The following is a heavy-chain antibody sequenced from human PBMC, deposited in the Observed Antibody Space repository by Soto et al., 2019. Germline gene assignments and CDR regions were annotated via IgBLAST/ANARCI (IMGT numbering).Heavy chain of an antibody. Sequence: PGGSLRLSCAASGFTFSSYSMNWVRQAPGKGLEWVSSISSSSSYIYYADSVKGRFTISRDNAKNSLYLQMNSLRAEDTAVYYCARDFILAYCGGDCYSEGVDYWGQGTLVTVSS. CDR1: GFTFSSYS. D-gene: IGHD2-21*02. J-gene: IGHJ4*02. CDR2: ISSSSSYI. V-gene: IGHV3-21*01. CDR3: ARDFILAYCGGDCYSEGVDY.